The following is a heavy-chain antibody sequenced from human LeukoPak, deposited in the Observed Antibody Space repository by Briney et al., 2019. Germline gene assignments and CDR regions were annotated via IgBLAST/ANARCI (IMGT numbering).Heavy chain of an antibody. CDR3: ARNNGMDV. V-gene: IGHV3-7*03. Sequence: PGGSLRLFWAASGFALSSHWMTWVRQVPGRGPEWVANVNRDGSETYYLDSVKGRFTISKDNAKNSLYLQMNSLRAEDTALYHCARNNGMDVWGQGTTVIVSS. CDR2: VNRDGSET. CDR1: GFALSSHW. J-gene: IGHJ6*02.